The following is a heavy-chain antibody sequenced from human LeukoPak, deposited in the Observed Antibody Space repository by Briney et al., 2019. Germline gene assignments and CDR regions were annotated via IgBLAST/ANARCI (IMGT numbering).Heavy chain of an antibody. D-gene: IGHD3-10*01. V-gene: IGHV3-11*04. CDR2: IKGNGATT. CDR1: GFTFSNYY. J-gene: IGHJ4*02. CDR3: AIRGSPMVRNY. Sequence: GGSLRLSCEASGFTFSNYYMSWIRQAPGKGLEWVSHIKGNGATTYYADSVRGRFTISRDNANKNSLYLQMNSLRAEDTALYYCAIRGSPMVRNYWGQGTLVTVSS.